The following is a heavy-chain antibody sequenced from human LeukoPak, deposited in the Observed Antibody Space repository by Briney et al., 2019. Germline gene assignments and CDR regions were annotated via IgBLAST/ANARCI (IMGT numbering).Heavy chain of an antibody. CDR3: ARDPGYGGQIDF. J-gene: IGHJ4*02. CDR1: GGSISSNY. D-gene: IGHD4-23*01. V-gene: IGHV4-4*07. Sequence: SETLSLTCTVPGGSISSNYWSWIRQPAGKGLEWIGRVYTSGSTNYNPSLKSRVTKSVDTSKNQFSLKLSSVTAADTALYYCARDPGYGGQIDFWGQGTLVTVSS. CDR2: VYTSGST.